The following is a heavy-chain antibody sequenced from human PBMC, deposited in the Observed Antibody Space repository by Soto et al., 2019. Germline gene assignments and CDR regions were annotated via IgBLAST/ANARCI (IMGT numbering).Heavy chain of an antibody. CDR1: GGSFIGYY. CDR3: ARGRLLLWYYYGMDV. J-gene: IGHJ6*02. V-gene: IGHV4-34*01. CDR2: INHSGST. D-gene: IGHD2-15*01. Sequence: SETLSLTCAVYGGSFIGYYWSWIRQPPGKGLEWIGEINHSGSTNYNPSLKSRVTISVDTSKNQFSLKLSSVTAADTAVYYCARGRLLLWYYYGMDVWGQGTTVT.